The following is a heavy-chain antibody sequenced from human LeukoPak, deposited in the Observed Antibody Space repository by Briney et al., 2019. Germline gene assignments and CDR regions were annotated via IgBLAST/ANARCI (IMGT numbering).Heavy chain of an antibody. CDR2: IYTSGST. CDR3: ARERGQSSGWYGRLIVGHWYFDL. V-gene: IGHV4-61*02. J-gene: IGHJ2*01. D-gene: IGHD6-19*01. CDR1: GGSISSSSYY. Sequence: SETLSLTCTVSGGSISSSSYYWSWIRQPAGKGLEWIGRIYTSGSTNYNPSLKSRDTMSVDTSKNQFSLKLSSVTAADTAVYYCARERGQSSGWYGRLIVGHWYFDLWGRGTLVTVSS.